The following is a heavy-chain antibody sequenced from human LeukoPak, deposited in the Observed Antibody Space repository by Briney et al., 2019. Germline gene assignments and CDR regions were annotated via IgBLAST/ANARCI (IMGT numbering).Heavy chain of an antibody. CDR1: GYTFTSYG. V-gene: IGHV1-18*01. J-gene: IGHJ4*02. CDR2: IRAYHGNT. CDR3: ARTIAVAGRGFDY. Sequence: GASVTVSCTASGYTFTSYGISWVRQAPGQGLAWMGWIRAYHGNTNYAQKLQGRVTMTTDTYTSTAYMELRSLTSDDTAVYYCARTIAVAGRGFDYWGQGTLVTVSS. D-gene: IGHD6-19*01.